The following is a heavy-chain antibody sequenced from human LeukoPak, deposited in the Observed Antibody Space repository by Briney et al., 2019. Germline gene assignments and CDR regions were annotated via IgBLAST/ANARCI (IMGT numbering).Heavy chain of an antibody. J-gene: IGHJ4*02. CDR3: AKARMGSSLFDY. CDR1: GFTFSSYA. V-gene: IGHV3-23*01. CDR2: VSDSGTDT. Sequence: GGSLRLSCAASGFTFSSYAMTWVRQAPGKGLEWVSSVSDSGTDTYYADSVKDRFTMSRDNSKNTLYLQMNSLRAEDTAVYYCAKARMGSSLFDYWGQGTLVTVSS. D-gene: IGHD6-13*01.